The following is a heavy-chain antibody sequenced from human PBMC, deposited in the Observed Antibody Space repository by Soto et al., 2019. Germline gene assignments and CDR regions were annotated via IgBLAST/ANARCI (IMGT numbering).Heavy chain of an antibody. D-gene: IGHD5-12*01. Sequence: QVQLVQSGAEVKKPGASVKVSCKVSGYTLTELSMHWVRQAPGKGLEWMGGFDPEDGETIYAQKFQGRVTMTEDTSTDTAYMELSSLRSEDTAVYYCATQEMKRWLHRSNYGMDVWGQGTTVTVSS. CDR1: GYTLTELS. CDR3: ATQEMKRWLHRSNYGMDV. CDR2: FDPEDGET. V-gene: IGHV1-24*01. J-gene: IGHJ6*02.